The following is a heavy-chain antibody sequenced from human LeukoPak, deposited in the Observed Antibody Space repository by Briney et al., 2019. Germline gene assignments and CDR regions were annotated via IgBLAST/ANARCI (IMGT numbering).Heavy chain of an antibody. D-gene: IGHD7-27*01. CDR2: IRYDGSNK. V-gene: IGHV3-30*02. CDR1: GFTLSSYG. Sequence: GGSLRLSCAASGFTLSSYGMHWVRQAPGKGLEWVAFIRYDGSNKYYADSVKGRFTISRDNSKNTLYLQMSSLGAEDTAVYYCAREGQLGDYFDYWGQATLVTVSS. CDR3: AREGQLGDYFDY. J-gene: IGHJ4*02.